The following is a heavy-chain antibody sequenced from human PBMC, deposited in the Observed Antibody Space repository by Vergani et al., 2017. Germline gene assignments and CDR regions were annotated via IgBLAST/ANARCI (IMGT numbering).Heavy chain of an antibody. V-gene: IGHV3-15*04. J-gene: IGHJ4*02. CDR3: TTDPRQWGCRSCDY. CDR2: IESKADGGTT. Sequence: EVQLVESGGGLVKPGGSLRLSCVASGFNFGNTWMTWVRQAPGTGLEWVGCIESKADGGTTDYAAPVKGRFSISRDDSKNTLYLQMNSLKIEDTAVYYCTTDPRQWGCRSCDYWGQGTLVTVSS. D-gene: IGHD6-13*01. CDR1: GFNFGNTW.